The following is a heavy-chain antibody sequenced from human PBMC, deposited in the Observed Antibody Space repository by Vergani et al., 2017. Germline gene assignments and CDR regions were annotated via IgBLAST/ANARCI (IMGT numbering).Heavy chain of an antibody. V-gene: IGHV4-59*01. D-gene: IGHD3-22*01. J-gene: IGHJ4*02. CDR3: ARSSLGYYDSSGIDY. CDR2: IYYSGST. Sequence: QVQLQQWGAGLLKPSETLSLTCTVSGGSISSYYWSWIRQPPGKGLEWIGYIYYSGSTNYNPSLKSRVTISVDTSKNQFSLKLSSVTAADTAVYYCARSSLGYYDSSGIDYWGQGTLVTVSS. CDR1: GGSISSYY.